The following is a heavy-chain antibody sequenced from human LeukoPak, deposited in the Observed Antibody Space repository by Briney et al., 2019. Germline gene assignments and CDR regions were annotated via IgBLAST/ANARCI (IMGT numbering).Heavy chain of an antibody. CDR3: ARGALPSRITMVRGVTPKYKNWFDP. D-gene: IGHD3-10*01. J-gene: IGHJ5*02. Sequence: PGGSLRLSCAASGFTFSGSAMHWVRQASGKGLEWVGRIRSKANSYATAYAASVKGRFTISRDDSKNTAYLQMNSLKTEDTAVYYCARGALPSRITMVRGVTPKYKNWFDPWGQGTLVTVSS. CDR1: GFTFSGSA. V-gene: IGHV3-73*01. CDR2: IRSKANSYAT.